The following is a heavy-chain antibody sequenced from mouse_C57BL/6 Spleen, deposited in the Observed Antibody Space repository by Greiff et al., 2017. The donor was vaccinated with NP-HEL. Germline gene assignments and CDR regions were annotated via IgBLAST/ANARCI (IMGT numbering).Heavy chain of an antibody. CDR2: IDPSDSYT. J-gene: IGHJ2*01. CDR3: ARSGYYGSSPYFDY. CDR1: GYTFTSYW. V-gene: IGHV1-69*01. Sequence: VKLQQPGAELVMPGASVKLSCKASGYTFTSYWMHWVKQRPGQGLEWIGEIDPSDSYTNYNQKFKGKSTLTVDKSSSTAYMQLSSLTSEDSAVYYCARSGYYGSSPYFDYWGQGTTLTVSS. D-gene: IGHD1-1*01.